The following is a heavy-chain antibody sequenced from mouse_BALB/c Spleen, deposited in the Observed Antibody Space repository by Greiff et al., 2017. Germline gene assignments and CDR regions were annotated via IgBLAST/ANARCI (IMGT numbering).Heavy chain of an antibody. CDR2: ISYSGST. Sequence: DVKLVESGPGLVKPSQSLSLTCTVTGYSITSDYAWNWIRQFPGNKLEWMGYISYSGSTSYNPSLKSRISITRDTSKNQFFLQLNSVTTEDTATYYRARSRDGYYGAMDYWGQGTSVTVSS. CDR1: GYSITSDYA. V-gene: IGHV3-2*02. D-gene: IGHD2-3*01. J-gene: IGHJ4*01. CDR3: ARSRDGYYGAMDY.